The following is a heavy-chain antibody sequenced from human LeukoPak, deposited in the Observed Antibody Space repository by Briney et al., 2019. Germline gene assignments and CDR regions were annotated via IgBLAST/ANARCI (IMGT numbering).Heavy chain of an antibody. CDR1: GGTFSSYA. CDR3: ARVWSYSQYYFDY. V-gene: IGHV1-69*04. Sequence: ASVKVSCKASGGTFSSYAISWVRQAPGQGLEWMGRIIPILGIANYAQKFQGRVTITADKSTSTAYMELSSLRSEDTAVYYCARVWSYSQYYFDYWGQGTLVTVSS. D-gene: IGHD1-26*01. CDR2: IIPILGIA. J-gene: IGHJ4*02.